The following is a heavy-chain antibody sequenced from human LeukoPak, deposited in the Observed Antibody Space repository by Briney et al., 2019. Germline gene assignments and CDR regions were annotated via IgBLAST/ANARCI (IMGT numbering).Heavy chain of an antibody. D-gene: IGHD1-26*01. CDR1: GYTFTSYD. CDR2: MNPNSGNT. CDR3: ARGIRRWELLRFVFWFDP. J-gene: IGHJ5*02. Sequence: PSVRVSCKASGYTFTSYDINWVRQATGQGLEWMGWMNPNSGNTGYAQKFQGSVTMTRNTSISTAYMELSSLRSEDTAVYYCARGIRRWELLRFVFWFDPWGQGTLVTVSS. V-gene: IGHV1-8*01.